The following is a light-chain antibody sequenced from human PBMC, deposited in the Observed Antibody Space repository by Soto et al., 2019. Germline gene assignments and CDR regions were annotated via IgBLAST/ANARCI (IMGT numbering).Light chain of an antibody. CDR2: GAS. V-gene: IGKV3-20*01. CDR1: QSVSNNY. J-gene: IGKJ1*01. CDR3: QHYGDSRT. Sequence: EIVLMQSPGTLSLSPGERATLSCRTSQSVSNNYLAWYQQKLGQAPRLLIYGASSRATGIPDRFSGSGSGTDFTLTINRLEPEDFAVYYCQHYGDSRTFGQGTKVEIK.